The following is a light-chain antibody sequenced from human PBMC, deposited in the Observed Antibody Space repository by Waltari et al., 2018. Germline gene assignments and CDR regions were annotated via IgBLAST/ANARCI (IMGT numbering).Light chain of an antibody. CDR2: GHD. Sequence: SSELTQDPAVSVALGQTVRITCQGDSLRRYYASWYQQRPGQAPFLVLYGHDNRPSGIPDRFSGSKSDTSASLAIGGLQAEDEADYYCQSFDIRLSGGVVFGGGTKVTVL. CDR3: QSFDIRLSGGVV. V-gene: IGLV3-19*01. CDR1: SLRRYY. J-gene: IGLJ3*02.